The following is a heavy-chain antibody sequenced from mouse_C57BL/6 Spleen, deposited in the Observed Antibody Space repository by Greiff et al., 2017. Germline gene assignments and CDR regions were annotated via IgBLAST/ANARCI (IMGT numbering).Heavy chain of an antibody. CDR3: ARSIVTTGYYFDY. J-gene: IGHJ2*01. CDR1: GYAFTNYL. CDR2: INPGSGGT. V-gene: IGHV1-54*01. D-gene: IGHD2-12*01. Sequence: VQLQQSGAELVRPGTSVKVSCKASGYAFTNYLIEWVKQRPGQGLEWIGVINPGSGGTNYNEKFKGKATLTADKSSSTAYMQLSSLTSEDSAVYFCARSIVTTGYYFDYWGQGTTLTVSS.